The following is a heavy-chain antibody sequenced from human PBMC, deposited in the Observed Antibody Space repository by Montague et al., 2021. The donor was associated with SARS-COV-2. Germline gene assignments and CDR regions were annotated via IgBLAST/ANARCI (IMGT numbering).Heavy chain of an antibody. Sequence: SETLSLTCTVSGGSISSSSYYWGWIRQPPGKGLEWIGSIYYSGSTYYNPSLKSRVTISVDTSKNQFSLKLSSVTAADTAVYYCARWDSSGWFGRSYYGMDVWGQGTTVTVSS. CDR2: IYYSGST. V-gene: IGHV4-39*07. CDR1: GGSISSSSYY. J-gene: IGHJ6*02. D-gene: IGHD6-19*01. CDR3: ARWDSSGWFGRSYYGMDV.